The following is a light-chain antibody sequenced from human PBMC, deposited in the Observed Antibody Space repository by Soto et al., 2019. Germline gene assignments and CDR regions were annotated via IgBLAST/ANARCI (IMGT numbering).Light chain of an antibody. Sequence: EVVMRQSPATLSVAPGECATLSCRASQGIGDTLAWYQHKPVQTPRLLIYDTSTRATGVPTRFSGSRSGAEFTLTINSLRSEDFAVYYCQPYNNWPLTFGGGTKVDIK. V-gene: IGKV3-15*01. CDR1: QGIGDT. CDR2: DTS. CDR3: QPYNNWPLT. J-gene: IGKJ4*01.